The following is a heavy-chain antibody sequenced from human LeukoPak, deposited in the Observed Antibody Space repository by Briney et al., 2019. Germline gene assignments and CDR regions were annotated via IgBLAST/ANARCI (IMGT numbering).Heavy chain of an antibody. CDR2: ISGSGGST. D-gene: IGHD6-6*01. Sequence: GGSLRLSCAASGFTVSSNSMAWVRQAPGKGLEWVSAISGSGGSTYYADSVKGRFTISRDNSKNTLYLQMNSLRAEDTAVYYCAKAPAPIAARPWYYYYMDVWGKGTTVTVSS. V-gene: IGHV3-23*01. CDR3: AKAPAPIAARPWYYYYMDV. CDR1: GFTVSSNS. J-gene: IGHJ6*03.